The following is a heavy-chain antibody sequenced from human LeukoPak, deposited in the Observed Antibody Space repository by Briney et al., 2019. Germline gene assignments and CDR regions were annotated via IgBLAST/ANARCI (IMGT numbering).Heavy chain of an antibody. D-gene: IGHD3-22*01. CDR2: INSDGSST. J-gene: IGHJ4*02. V-gene: IGHV3-74*01. CDR1: GFTFSSYW. CDR3: ASGLYYYDSSGYFDY. Sequence: GGSLRLSCVASGFTFSSYWMHWVRQALGKVLVWVSRINSDGSSTSYADSVKGRFTISRDNAKNTLYLQMNSLRAEDTAVYYCASGLYYYDSSGYFDYWGQGTLVTVSS.